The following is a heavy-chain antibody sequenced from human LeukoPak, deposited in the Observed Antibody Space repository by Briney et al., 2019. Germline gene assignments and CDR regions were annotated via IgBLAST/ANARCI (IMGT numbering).Heavy chain of an antibody. CDR2: IYYSGST. J-gene: IGHJ4*02. Sequence: SETLSLTCTVSGGSVSSGSYYWSWIRQPTGKGLEWIGYIYYSGSTNYNPSLKSRVTISVDTSKNQFSLKLSSVTAADTAVYYCARDSYDAAAGYWGQGTLVTVSS. V-gene: IGHV4-61*01. CDR1: GGSVSSGSYY. D-gene: IGHD6-13*01. CDR3: ARDSYDAAAGY.